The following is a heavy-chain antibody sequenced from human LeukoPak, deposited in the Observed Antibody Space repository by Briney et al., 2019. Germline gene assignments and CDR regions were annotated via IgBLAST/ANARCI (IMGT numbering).Heavy chain of an antibody. CDR2: INPNSGGT. CDR1: GYTFTGYY. Sequence: ASVKVSCKASGYTFTGYYMHWVRQAPGQGLEWMGWINPNSGGTNYAQKFQGRVTMTRDTSISTAYMELSRLRSDDTAVYYCARELGYCSSTSCRLPDYWGQGTLVTVSS. D-gene: IGHD2-2*01. CDR3: ARELGYCSSTSCRLPDY. V-gene: IGHV1-2*02. J-gene: IGHJ4*02.